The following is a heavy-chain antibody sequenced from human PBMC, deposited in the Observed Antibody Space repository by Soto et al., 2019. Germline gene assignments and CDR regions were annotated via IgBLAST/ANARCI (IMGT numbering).Heavy chain of an antibody. J-gene: IGHJ4*02. CDR1: GGSISSGGYY. CDR2: IYYTGST. D-gene: IGHD1-20*01. CDR3: ATVGGNWNYVDH. V-gene: IGHV4-31*03. Sequence: LSLTCTVSGGSISSGGYYWSWIRQHPEKGLEWIGYIYYTGSTYYNPSLKSRVTMSVDTSKNQFSLKLSSVTAADTAVYYCATVGGNWNYVDHWGQGTLVTVSS.